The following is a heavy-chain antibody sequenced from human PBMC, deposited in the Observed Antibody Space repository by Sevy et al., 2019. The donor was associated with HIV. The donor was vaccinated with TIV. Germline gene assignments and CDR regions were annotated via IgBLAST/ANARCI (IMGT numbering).Heavy chain of an antibody. CDR2: IYHSGNT. J-gene: IGHJ5*02. Sequence: SETLSLTCAVSGGSISSSNWWSWVRQPPGKGLEWIGEIYHSGNTNFNPSLKSRVTISVDKSKNHFSLKLGSVTAADTAVYYCVRFTMIIGVTTTRDNWFDPWGQGTLVTVSS. V-gene: IGHV4-4*02. D-gene: IGHD3-22*01. CDR1: GGSISSSNW. CDR3: VRFTMIIGVTTTRDNWFDP.